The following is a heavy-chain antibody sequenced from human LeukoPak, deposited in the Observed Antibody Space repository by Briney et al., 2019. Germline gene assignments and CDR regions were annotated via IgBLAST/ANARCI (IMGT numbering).Heavy chain of an antibody. Sequence: GGSLRLSCAASGFTVSSNYMSWVRQAPGKGLEWVSVIYSGGSTYYADSVKGRFTISRDNSKNTLYLQMNSLRAEDTAVYYCASSGGDSSGCYYFQHWGQGTLVTVSS. CDR3: ASSGGDSSGCYYFQH. D-gene: IGHD3-22*01. J-gene: IGHJ1*01. V-gene: IGHV3-53*01. CDR1: GFTVSSNY. CDR2: IYSGGST.